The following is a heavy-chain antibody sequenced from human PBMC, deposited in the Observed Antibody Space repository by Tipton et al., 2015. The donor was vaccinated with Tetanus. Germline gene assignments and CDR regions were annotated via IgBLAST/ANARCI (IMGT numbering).Heavy chain of an antibody. CDR2: ISYTGST. J-gene: IGHJ3*01. Sequence: TLSLTCPVSGGSLSTYFWTWIRQPPGKGLEWVGYISYTGSTNYNPSLKSRLSISLNTSHNQISLKLTSPAATDTAVYYCARLTTPFNTFDLWGQGRLVTVSS. CDR1: GGSLSTYF. CDR3: ARLTTPFNTFDL. V-gene: IGHV4-59*01. D-gene: IGHD1-1*01.